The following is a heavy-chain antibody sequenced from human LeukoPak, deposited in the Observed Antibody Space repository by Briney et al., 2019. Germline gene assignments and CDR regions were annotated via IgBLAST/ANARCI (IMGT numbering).Heavy chain of an antibody. CDR3: ARIGLLWFGEFGY. CDR2: INAGNGNT. CDR1: GYTFTSYA. V-gene: IGHV1-3*01. D-gene: IGHD3-10*01. Sequence: GASVKVSCKASGYTFTSYAMHWVRQAPGQRLEWMGWINAGNGNTKYSQKFQGRVTITRDTSASTAYMELSSLRSEDAAVYYCARIGLLWFGEFGYWGQGTLVTVSS. J-gene: IGHJ4*02.